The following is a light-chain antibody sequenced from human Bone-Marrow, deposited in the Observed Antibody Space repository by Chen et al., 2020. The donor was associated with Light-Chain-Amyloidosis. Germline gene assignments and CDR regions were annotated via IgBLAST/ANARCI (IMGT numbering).Light chain of an antibody. V-gene: IGLV1-44*01. J-gene: IGLJ3*02. CDR2: RDS. CDR3: SAWDDSLNSWV. CDR1: SSNIGSET. Sequence: QSALTQPPSASGAPGQRVTISCSGSSSNIGSETVNWYHLLPGTAPKLLIYRDSLRPPGVPDRLSGSKSGTSASLAISGLQSGDEGDYYCSAWDDSLNSWVFGGGTRLTVL.